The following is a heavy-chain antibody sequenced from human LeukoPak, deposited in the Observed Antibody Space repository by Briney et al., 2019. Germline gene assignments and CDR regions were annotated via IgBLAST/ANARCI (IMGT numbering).Heavy chain of an antibody. Sequence: PSQTLSLTCTVSGGSISSGGYYWSWIRQHPGKGLEWIGYIYYSGSTYYNPSLKSRVTISVDTSKNQFSLKLSSVTAADTAVYYCARAVSYYYDSSGYHDAFDIWGQGTMVTVSS. J-gene: IGHJ3*02. CDR1: GGSISSGGYY. CDR3: ARAVSYYYDSSGYHDAFDI. V-gene: IGHV4-31*03. CDR2: IYYSGST. D-gene: IGHD3-22*01.